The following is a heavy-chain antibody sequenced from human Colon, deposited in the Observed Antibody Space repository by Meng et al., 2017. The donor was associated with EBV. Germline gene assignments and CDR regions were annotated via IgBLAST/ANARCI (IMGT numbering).Heavy chain of an antibody. CDR2: INPNSGGA. D-gene: IGHD3-16*01. V-gene: IGHV1-2*06. J-gene: IGHJ2*01. CDR3: AREGLVGDLRYFDL. Sequence: LQPGAEVKKPGASVKVSCKASAYTFAGYYMHWVRQAPGQGLEWMGRINPNSGGANYAQKFQGRVTMTRDTSISTAYMELSRLRSDDTAVYYCAREGLVGDLRYFDLWGRGTLVTVSS. CDR1: AYTFAGYY.